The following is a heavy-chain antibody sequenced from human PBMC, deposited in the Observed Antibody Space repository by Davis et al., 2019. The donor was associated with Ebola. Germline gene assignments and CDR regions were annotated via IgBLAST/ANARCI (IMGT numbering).Heavy chain of an antibody. V-gene: IGHV3-23*01. CDR2: INYNGDKT. D-gene: IGHD3-10*01. CDR1: GFSFNHSD. J-gene: IGHJ4*02. Sequence: GESLKISCEGSGFSFNHSDMNWVRQAPGKGLEWVSHINYNGDKTYYADSVKGRFTLSRDNVKNKMYLEMTTLRVEDTAVYYCVQDPNWELGYWGQGALVTVS. CDR3: VQDPNWELGY.